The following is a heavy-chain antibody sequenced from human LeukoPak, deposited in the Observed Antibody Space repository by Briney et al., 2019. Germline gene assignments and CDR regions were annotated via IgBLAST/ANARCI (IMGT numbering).Heavy chain of an antibody. J-gene: IGHJ4*02. CDR2: INPNSGGT. Sequence: ASVKVSCKASGYTFTGYYMHWVRQAPGQGLGWRGWINPNSGGTKYAQKFQGRVTMTRDTSISTAYMELSRLRSDDTAVYYCARDLGYCTKGVCYFGYWGQGTLVTVSS. CDR3: ARDLGYCTKGVCYFGY. CDR1: GYTFTGYY. D-gene: IGHD2-8*01. V-gene: IGHV1-2*02.